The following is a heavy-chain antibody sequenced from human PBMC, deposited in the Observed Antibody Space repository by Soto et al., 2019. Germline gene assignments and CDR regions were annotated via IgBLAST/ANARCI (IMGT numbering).Heavy chain of an antibody. J-gene: IGHJ5*02. V-gene: IGHV4-34*01. Sequence: SETLSLTCAVYGGSFSGYYWSWIRQPPGKGLEWIGEINHSGSTNYNPSLKSRVTISVDTSKNQFSLKLSSVTAADTAVYYCARGVGSGSYRAGYNWFDPWGQGTLVTSPQ. CDR1: GGSFSGYY. CDR3: ARGVGSGSYRAGYNWFDP. CDR2: INHSGST. D-gene: IGHD1-26*01.